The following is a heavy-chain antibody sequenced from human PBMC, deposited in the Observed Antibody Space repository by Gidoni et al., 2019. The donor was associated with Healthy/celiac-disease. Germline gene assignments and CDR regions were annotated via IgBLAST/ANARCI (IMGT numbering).Heavy chain of an antibody. CDR1: GGSISSSSYY. CDR3: ARRSRWFGELYYFDY. J-gene: IGHJ4*02. Sequence: QLQLQESGPGLVKPSETLSLTCTVSGGSISSSSYYWGWIRQPPGKGLEWIGSIYYSGSTYYNPSLKSRVTISVDTSKNQFSLKLSSVTAADTAVYYCARRSRWFGELYYFDYWGQGTLVTVSS. V-gene: IGHV4-39*01. CDR2: IYYSGST. D-gene: IGHD3-10*01.